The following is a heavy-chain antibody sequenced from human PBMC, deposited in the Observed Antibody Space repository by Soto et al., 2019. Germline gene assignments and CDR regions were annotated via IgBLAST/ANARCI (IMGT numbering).Heavy chain of an antibody. J-gene: IGHJ6*02. CDR1: GFTFSSYA. CDR3: ARENSSWFYYYYSGMDA. V-gene: IGHV3-30-3*01. CDR2: ISYDGSNK. D-gene: IGHD6-13*01. Sequence: GGSLSLSCAASGFTFSSYAMHWVRQAPGKGLEWVAVISYDGSNKYYADSVKGRFTISRDNSKNTLYLQMNSLRAEDTAVYYCARENSSWFYYYYSGMDAWGQGTTVTVS.